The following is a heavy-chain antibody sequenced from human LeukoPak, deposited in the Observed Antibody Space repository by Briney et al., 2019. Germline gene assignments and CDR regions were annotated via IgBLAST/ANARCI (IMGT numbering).Heavy chain of an antibody. CDR2: IAKDGTDI. CDR1: GFSFSSCG. J-gene: IGHJ4*02. V-gene: IGHV3-30*18. CDR3: VKAGYYGSSGYYYYLDY. Sequence: GGSLRLSCAASGFSFSSCGMHWVRQTPDKGLEWVAAIAKDGTDIHYVDSVKGRFTISRDNSRNTLYLQMFSLSTEDTAVYYCVKAGYYGSSGYYYYLDYWGQGTLVSVSS. D-gene: IGHD3-22*01.